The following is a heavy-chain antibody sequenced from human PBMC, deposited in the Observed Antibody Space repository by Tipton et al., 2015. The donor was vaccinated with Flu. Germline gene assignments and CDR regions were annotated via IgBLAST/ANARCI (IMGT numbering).Heavy chain of an antibody. Sequence: QLVQSGPEAKKPGASVKVSCKASGYTFTGYYMHWVRQAPGQGLEWMGWINPNSGGTNYAQKFQGRVTMTRDTSTSTVYMELSSLRSEDTAVYYCARDKSGGGYYFDYWGQGTLVTVSS. D-gene: IGHD1-26*01. CDR3: ARDKSGGGYYFDY. CDR2: INPNSGGT. J-gene: IGHJ4*02. V-gene: IGHV1-2*02. CDR1: GYTFTGYY.